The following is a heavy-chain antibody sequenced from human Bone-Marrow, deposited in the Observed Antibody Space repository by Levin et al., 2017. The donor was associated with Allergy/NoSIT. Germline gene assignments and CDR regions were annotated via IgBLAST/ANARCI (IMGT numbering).Heavy chain of an antibody. CDR3: ARDSDVDTAMVAYYYYGMDV. D-gene: IGHD5-18*01. CDR2: ISSSSSYI. V-gene: IGHV3-21*01. CDR1: GFTFSSYS. J-gene: IGHJ6*02. Sequence: GGSLRLSCAASGFTFSSYSMNWVRQAPGKGLEWVSSISSSSSYIYYADSVKGRFTISRDNAKNSLYLQMNSLRAEDTAVYYCARDSDVDTAMVAYYYYGMDVWGQGTTVTVSS.